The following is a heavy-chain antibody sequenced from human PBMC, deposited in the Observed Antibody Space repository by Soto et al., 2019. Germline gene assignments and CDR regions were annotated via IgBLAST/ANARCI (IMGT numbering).Heavy chain of an antibody. D-gene: IGHD2-21*02. Sequence: EVQLVESGGGLVQPGGSLRLSCAASGFTFSSYWMHWVRQAPGKGLVWVSRINSDGSSTSYADSVKGGFTISRDHAKNTLYLPLDKLRAEDTAVYYGVRARHYCGGYCPDSWGQVSLVIVAS. CDR1: GFTFSSYW. J-gene: IGHJ4*02. CDR2: INSDGSST. CDR3: VRARHYCGGYCPDS. V-gene: IGHV3-74*01.